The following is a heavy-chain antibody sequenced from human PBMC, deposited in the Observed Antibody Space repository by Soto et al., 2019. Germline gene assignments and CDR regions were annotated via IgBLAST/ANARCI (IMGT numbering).Heavy chain of an antibody. J-gene: IGHJ4*02. CDR2: ISYDGSNK. CDR3: ARDRTVIGLPFDY. Sequence: QVQLVESGGGVVQPGRSLRLSCAASGFTFSSYAMHWVRQAPGKGLEWVVVISYDGSNKYYADSVKGRFTISRDNSKNTLYLQMNSLRAEDTAVYYCARDRTVIGLPFDYWGQGTLVTVSS. CDR1: GFTFSSYA. V-gene: IGHV3-30-3*01. D-gene: IGHD4-17*01.